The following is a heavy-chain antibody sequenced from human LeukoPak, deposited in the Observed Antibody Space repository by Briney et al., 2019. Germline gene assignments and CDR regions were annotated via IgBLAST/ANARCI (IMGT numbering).Heavy chain of an antibody. CDR3: ARDRKQWLRGPFDP. Sequence: SETLSLTCTVSGGSISSYYWNWIRQPPGRGLEWIGYIYYTGSTNYNPSLKSRVTISVDMSKDHFSLKLNSVTAADTAIYYCARDRKQWLRGPFDPWGQGTLVTVSS. D-gene: IGHD6-19*01. CDR2: IYYTGST. V-gene: IGHV4-59*01. J-gene: IGHJ5*02. CDR1: GGSISSYY.